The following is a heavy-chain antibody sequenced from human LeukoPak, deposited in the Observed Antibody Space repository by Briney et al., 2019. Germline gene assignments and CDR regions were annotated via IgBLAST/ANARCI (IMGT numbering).Heavy chain of an antibody. CDR1: GGTFSSYA. V-gene: IGHV1-46*01. CDR3: GGGGYSSSWYWFDP. Sequence: ASVKVSCKASGGTFSSYAISWVRQAPGQGLEWMGIINPSGGSTSYAQKFQGRVTMTRDTSTSTVYMELSSLRSEDTAVYYCGGGGYSSSWYWFDPWGQGTLVTVSS. CDR2: INPSGGST. D-gene: IGHD6-13*01. J-gene: IGHJ5*02.